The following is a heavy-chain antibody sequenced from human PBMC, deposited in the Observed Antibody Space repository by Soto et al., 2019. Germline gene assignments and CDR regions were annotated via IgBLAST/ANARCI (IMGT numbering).Heavy chain of an antibody. CDR2: INPKSGAT. D-gene: IGHD2-2*01. J-gene: IGHJ5*02. CDR1: GYTFTGYY. CDR3: ARDTGYCSSNGCWNFDP. Sequence: SSVKVSCKASGYTFTGYYMHWVRQAPGQGLEWVGWINPKSGATNYAQNFQGRVTMTRDTSISTAYMELSRLRSDDTAVYYCARDTGYCSSNGCWNFDPWGHGPLVTV. V-gene: IGHV1-2*02.